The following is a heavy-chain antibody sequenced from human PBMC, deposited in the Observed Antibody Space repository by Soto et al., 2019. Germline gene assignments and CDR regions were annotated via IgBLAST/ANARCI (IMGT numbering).Heavy chain of an antibody. V-gene: IGHV3-21*01. CDR3: ARGDYYGSGSYWAEYYYYGMDV. D-gene: IGHD3-10*01. J-gene: IGHJ6*02. CDR2: ISSSSSYI. Sequence: EVQLVESGGGLVKPGGSLRLSCAASGFTFSSYSMNWVRQAPGKGLEWVSSISSSSSYIYYADSVKGRFTISRDNDKNSLYLQMNSLRAEDTAVYYCARGDYYGSGSYWAEYYYYGMDVWGQGTTVTVSS. CDR1: GFTFSSYS.